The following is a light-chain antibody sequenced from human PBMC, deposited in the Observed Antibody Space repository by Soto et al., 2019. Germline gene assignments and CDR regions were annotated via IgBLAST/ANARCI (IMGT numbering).Light chain of an antibody. V-gene: IGLV1-47*02. Sequence: QSVLTQPPSTSSTPGQTVTIACSGSTSNIGTFYVYWYQHLPGTAPKLLIYIGDRRASGVSDRFSASKSGTSASLAISGLRSDDEADYYCAAWDDNLNAYVFGSGTKVTVL. CDR3: AAWDDNLNAYV. J-gene: IGLJ1*01. CDR2: IGD. CDR1: TSNIGTFY.